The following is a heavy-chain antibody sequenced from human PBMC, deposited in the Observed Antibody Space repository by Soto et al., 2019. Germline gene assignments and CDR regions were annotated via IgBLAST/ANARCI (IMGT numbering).Heavy chain of an antibody. CDR1: GGSISSGGYY. J-gene: IGHJ6*02. D-gene: IGHD3-22*01. CDR3: ARDSTYYYDSSGYIYPLYYYYGMDV. V-gene: IGHV4-31*03. Sequence: SETLSLTCTVSGGSISSGGYYWSWIRQHPGKGLEWIGYIYYSGSTYYNPSLKSRVTISVDTSKNQFSLKLSSVTAADTAAYYCARDSTYYYDSSGYIYPLYYYYGMDVWGQGTTVTVSS. CDR2: IYYSGST.